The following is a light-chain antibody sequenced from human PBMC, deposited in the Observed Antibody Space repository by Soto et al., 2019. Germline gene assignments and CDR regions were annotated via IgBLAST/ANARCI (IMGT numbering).Light chain of an antibody. Sequence: DIVMTQSPDSLAVSLGERATINCKSSQSVLYSSNNKNYLAWYQQKPGQPPKVLIYWASTRESGVPDRFSGSGSGPDFTLTISSLQAEDVAVYYCQQYYSTPFTFGPGTKVDIQ. V-gene: IGKV4-1*01. CDR1: QSVLYSSNNKNY. CDR2: WAS. J-gene: IGKJ3*01. CDR3: QQYYSTPFT.